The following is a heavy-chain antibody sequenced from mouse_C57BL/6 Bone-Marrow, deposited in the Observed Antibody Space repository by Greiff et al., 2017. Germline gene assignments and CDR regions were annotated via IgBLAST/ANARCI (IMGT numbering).Heavy chain of an antibody. V-gene: IGHV1-4*01. J-gene: IGHJ4*01. CDR3: ARSRQISYYYGSDYYAMDY. Sequence: VQLQQSGAELARPGASVKMSCKASGYTFTSYTMHWVKQRPGQGLEWIGYINTSSGYTKYNQKFKDKATLTAEKSSSTAYMQRSSLTSEYSAVYYCARSRQISYYYGSDYYAMDYWGQGTSVTVSS. CDR2: INTSSGYT. D-gene: IGHD1-1*01. CDR1: GYTFTSYT.